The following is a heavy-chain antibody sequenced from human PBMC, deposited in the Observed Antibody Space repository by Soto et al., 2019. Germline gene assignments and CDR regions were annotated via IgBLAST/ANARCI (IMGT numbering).Heavy chain of an antibody. D-gene: IGHD3-22*01. CDR2: IYYSGST. V-gene: IGHV4-30-4*01. Sequence: PSETLSLTCTVSGGSISTGDNFWTWIRQPPGKGLEWIGYIYYSGSTYYNPSLKSRVTISVDTPKNQFSLKLSSVTAADTAVYYCASQRRDRYYDSSGYLVLYYFDYWGQGALVTVSS. J-gene: IGHJ4*02. CDR1: GGSISTGDNF. CDR3: ASQRRDRYYDSSGYLVLYYFDY.